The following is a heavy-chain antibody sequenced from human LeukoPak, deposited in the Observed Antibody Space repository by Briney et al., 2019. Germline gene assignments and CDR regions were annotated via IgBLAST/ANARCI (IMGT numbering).Heavy chain of an antibody. V-gene: IGHV3-64D*06. CDR1: GFTFSNYA. D-gene: IGHD3/OR15-3a*01. Sequence: PGGSLRLSCSASGFTFSNYAMHWVRQAPRKGLESVSGISSNGGSTYYADSVKGRFTISRDNSKNTLYLQMSSLRAEDTAVYHCVKAAPSWTYLGVFGYWGQGTLVTVSS. CDR3: VKAAPSWTYLGVFGY. CDR2: ISSNGGST. J-gene: IGHJ4*02.